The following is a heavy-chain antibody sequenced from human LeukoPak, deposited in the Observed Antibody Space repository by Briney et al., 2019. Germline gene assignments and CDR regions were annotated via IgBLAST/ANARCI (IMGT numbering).Heavy chain of an antibody. CDR3: ARAVWNYLDL. J-gene: IGHJ4*02. CDR2: IFLRGST. V-gene: IGHV4-4*07. Sequence: TSETLSLTCTVSGGSISGSYWSWVRQPAGKGLEWIGRIFLRGSTNYNPSPKSRVTMSVDTSKSQFSLKLSSVTAADTAVYYCARAVWNYLDLWGQGILVTVSS. D-gene: IGHD1-1*01. CDR1: GGSISGSY.